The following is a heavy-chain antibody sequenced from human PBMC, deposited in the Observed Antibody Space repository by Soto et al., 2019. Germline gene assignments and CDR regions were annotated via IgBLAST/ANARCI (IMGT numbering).Heavy chain of an antibody. D-gene: IGHD6-25*01. J-gene: IGHJ4*02. Sequence: QVQLVQSGAEVKKPGSSVKVSCKASGGTFSSYAISWVRQAPGQGLEWMGGIIPIFGTANYAQKFQGRVQINADESTSTAYMELSSLRSEDTAVYYCAREVGIAATAGYYFDYWGQGTLVTVSS. V-gene: IGHV1-69*01. CDR1: GGTFSSYA. CDR2: IIPIFGTA. CDR3: AREVGIAATAGYYFDY.